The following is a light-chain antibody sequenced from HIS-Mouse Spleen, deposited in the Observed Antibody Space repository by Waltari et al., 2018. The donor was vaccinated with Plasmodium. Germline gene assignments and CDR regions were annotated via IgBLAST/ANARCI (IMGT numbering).Light chain of an antibody. Sequence: IRMTQSPSSLSASTADRVTLTCRASQGISSYLAWYPQKPGKAPKILIYYASTLQSGVPSRFSGSGSGTDFTLTISCLQSEDFATYYCQQYYSYPLTFGGGTKVEIK. CDR1: QGISSY. V-gene: IGKV1-8*01. CDR3: QQYYSYPLT. CDR2: YAS. J-gene: IGKJ4*01.